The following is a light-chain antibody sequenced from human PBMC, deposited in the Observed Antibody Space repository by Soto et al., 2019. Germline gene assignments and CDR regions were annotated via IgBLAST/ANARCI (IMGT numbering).Light chain of an antibody. CDR3: GTWDSSLSVWV. J-gene: IGLJ3*02. CDR1: SSNIGNNY. V-gene: IGLV1-51*02. CDR2: ENN. Sequence: QSVLTQPPSVSAAPGQKVTISCSGSSSNIGNNYVSWYQQLPGTAPKLLIYENNKRPSGIPDRFSGSKSGTSATLGITGLQTGDAADYYCGTWDSSLSVWVFGGGTKLTVL.